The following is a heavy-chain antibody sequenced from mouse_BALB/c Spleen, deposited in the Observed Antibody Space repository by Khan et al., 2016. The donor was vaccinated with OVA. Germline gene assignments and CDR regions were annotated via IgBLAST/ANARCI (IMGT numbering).Heavy chain of an antibody. V-gene: IGHV1S29*02. Sequence: EVQLQESGPELVKPGASVKISCKASGYTFTDYNMDWVRQSQGESLEWIGYIFPNTGDTGYNQKFKTKATLTVDSSSSTAYMELRSLTSDDSADYFCARAGYGSFGFWGQGTLVTVSA. CDR3: ARAGYGSFGF. D-gene: IGHD1-2*01. CDR2: IFPNTGDT. CDR1: GYTFTDYN. J-gene: IGHJ3*01.